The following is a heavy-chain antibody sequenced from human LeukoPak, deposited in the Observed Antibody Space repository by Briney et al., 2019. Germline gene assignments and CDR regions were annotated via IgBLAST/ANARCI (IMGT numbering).Heavy chain of an antibody. V-gene: IGHV3-30*04. J-gene: IGHJ4*02. CDR2: ISYDGSNK. Sequence: GGSLRLSCAASGFTFRSYAMHWVRQAPGKGLEWEAAISYDGSNKKYADSVKGRFTISRDNSKNTLYLQMNSLRAEGTAVYYCARGVRIAVAGNIDYWGQGTLVTVSS. CDR3: ARGVRIAVAGNIDY. D-gene: IGHD6-19*01. CDR1: GFTFRSYA.